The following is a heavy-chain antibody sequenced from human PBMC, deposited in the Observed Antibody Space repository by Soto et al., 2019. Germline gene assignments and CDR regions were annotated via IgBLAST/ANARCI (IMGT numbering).Heavy chain of an antibody. V-gene: IGHV4-34*01. D-gene: IGHD2-15*01. J-gene: IGHJ5*02. CDR3: ARGPPVVVAATPFRWFDP. CDR2: INRSGST. CDR1: GGSFSGYY. Sequence: SETLSLTCAVYGGSFSGYYWSWIRQPPGKGLEWIGEINRSGSTNYNPSLKSRVTISVDTSKNQFSLKLSSVTAADTAVYYCARGPPVVVAATPFRWFDPWGQGTLVTVSS.